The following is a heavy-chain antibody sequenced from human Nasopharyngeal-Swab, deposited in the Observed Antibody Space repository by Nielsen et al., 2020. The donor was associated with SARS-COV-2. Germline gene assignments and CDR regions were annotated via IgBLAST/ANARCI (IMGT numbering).Heavy chain of an antibody. D-gene: IGHD1-26*01. CDR1: GYSFTTYW. CDR3: ARQEGYWPEYFQH. J-gene: IGHJ1*01. Sequence: GSSLKISCKGSGYSFTTYWIGWVRQMPGKGLEWMGIIYPGDSDTRYSPSFQGQVTISADKSISTAYLQWSSLKASDTAMYYCARQEGYWPEYFQHWGQGTLVTVSS. V-gene: IGHV5-51*01. CDR2: IYPGDSDT.